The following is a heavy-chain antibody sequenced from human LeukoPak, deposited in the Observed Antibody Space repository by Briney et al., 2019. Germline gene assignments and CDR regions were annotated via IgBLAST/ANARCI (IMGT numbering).Heavy chain of an antibody. CDR3: ARGGDSSGSIRSAFDI. CDR1: GFTFSSYS. V-gene: IGHV3-21*04. CDR2: ISSGSTYI. Sequence: GALRLSCAASGFTFSSYSMNWVRQAPGKGLEWVSSISSGSTYIHYADSVKGRFTISRDNSKNTLYLQMNSLGAEDTAVYYCARGGDSSGSIRSAFDIWGQGTMVTVSS. J-gene: IGHJ3*02. D-gene: IGHD3-22*01.